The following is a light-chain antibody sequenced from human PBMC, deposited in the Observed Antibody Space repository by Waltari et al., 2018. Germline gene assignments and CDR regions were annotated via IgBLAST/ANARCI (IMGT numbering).Light chain of an antibody. CDR2: AAS. V-gene: IGKV1-8*01. CDR1: QGISSY. CDR3: QQYYSYPLT. Sequence: AIRMTLSPSSFSASTGDRVTITCRASQGISSYLAWYQQKPGKAPKPLIYAASTLQSGVPSRFSGSGSGTDFTLTISCLQSEDFATYYCQQYYSYPLTFGGGTKVEIK. J-gene: IGKJ4*01.